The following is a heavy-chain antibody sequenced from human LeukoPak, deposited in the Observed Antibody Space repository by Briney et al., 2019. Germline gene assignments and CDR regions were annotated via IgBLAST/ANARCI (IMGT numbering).Heavy chain of an antibody. CDR1: GGTFSSYA. J-gene: IGHJ4*02. CDR2: IIPIFGTA. CDR3: ARDLVGLYYFDY. V-gene: IGHV1-69*13. Sequence: SVKVSCKASGGTFSSYAISWVRQAPGQGLEWMGGIIPIFGTANYAQKFQGRVTIAADESTSTAYMELSSLRSEDTAVYYCARDLVGLYYFDYWGQGTLVTVSS. D-gene: IGHD3-10*01.